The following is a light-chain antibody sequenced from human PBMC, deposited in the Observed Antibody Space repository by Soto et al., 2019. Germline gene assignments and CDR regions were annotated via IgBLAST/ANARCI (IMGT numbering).Light chain of an antibody. CDR3: SSYTTPSTVL. CDR1: STDVGAYNF. Sequence: QSVLTQPASVSGSPGQSITISCTGTSTDVGAYNFVSWYQQYPGKAPKLMIYDVNYRPPGISYRFSGSKSGNTASLIISGLQTEDEADYYCSSYTTPSTVLFGGGTQLTVL. J-gene: IGLJ2*01. CDR2: DVN. V-gene: IGLV2-14*01.